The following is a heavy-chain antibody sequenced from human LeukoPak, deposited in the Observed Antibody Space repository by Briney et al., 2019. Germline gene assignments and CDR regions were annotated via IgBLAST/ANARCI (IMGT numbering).Heavy chain of an antibody. CDR3: ARSTRGDY. V-gene: IGHV3-21*01. J-gene: IGHJ4*02. Sequence: GRSLRLSCAASGFTFSSYGMHWVRQAPGKGLEWVSSISSSSSYIYYADSVKGRFTISRDNAKNSLYLQMNSLRAEDTAVYYCARSTRGDYWGQGTLVTVSS. D-gene: IGHD1-26*01. CDR1: GFTFSSYG. CDR2: ISSSSSYI.